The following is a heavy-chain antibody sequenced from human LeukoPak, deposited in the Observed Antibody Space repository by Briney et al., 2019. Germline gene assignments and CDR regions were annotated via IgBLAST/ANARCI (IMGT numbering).Heavy chain of an antibody. V-gene: IGHV4-34*01. CDR3: ARVGYSYVINDWSRTGLGAYPTKYYYHMDV. D-gene: IGHD5-18*01. J-gene: IGHJ6*03. Sequence: SETLSLTCAVYGGSFSGYYWSWIRQPPGKGLEWVGEINHSGSTNYNPSLKSRVTISGDTSKNQFSLKLSSVTAADTAVYFCARVGYSYVINDWSRTGLGAYPTKYYYHMDVWGKGTTVTVSS. CDR1: GGSFSGYY. CDR2: INHSGST.